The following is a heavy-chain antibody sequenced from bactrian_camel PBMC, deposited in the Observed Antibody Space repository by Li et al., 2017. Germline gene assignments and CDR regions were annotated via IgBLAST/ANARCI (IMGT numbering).Heavy chain of an antibody. V-gene: IGHV3S40*01. Sequence: VQLVESGGGLVQPGGSLRLSCAVSGFTFSTYAMSWVRQAPGQGLEWVSFINSDGISTYYSDSVKGRATVSRDNAKNTVYLQLNSLKTEDMGMYYCANSGGYWDLGYWGQGTQVTVS. CDR3: ANSGGYWDLGY. D-gene: IGHD2*01. CDR1: GFTFSTYA. CDR2: INSDGIST. J-gene: IGHJ6*01.